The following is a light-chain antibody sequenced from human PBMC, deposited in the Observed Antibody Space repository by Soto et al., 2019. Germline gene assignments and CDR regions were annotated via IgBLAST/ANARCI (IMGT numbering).Light chain of an antibody. CDR3: QQYNSYSSWT. CDR1: QSINSW. V-gene: IGKV1-5*01. Sequence: DIQMTQSPSTLSGSVGDRVTITCRASQSINSWLAWYQQKPGKAPKILIYDASSLESGVPSRFSGSGSGTEFTLSISSLQPEDFATYYCQQYNSYSSWTFGQGTKVDIK. J-gene: IGKJ1*01. CDR2: DAS.